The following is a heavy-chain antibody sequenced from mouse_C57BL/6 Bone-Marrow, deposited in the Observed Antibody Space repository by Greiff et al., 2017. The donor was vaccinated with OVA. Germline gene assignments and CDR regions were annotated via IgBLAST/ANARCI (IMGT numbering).Heavy chain of an antibody. J-gene: IGHJ4*01. V-gene: IGHV1-81*01. Sequence: VKLQQSGAELARPGASVKLSCKASGYTFTSYGISWVKQRTGQGLEWIGEIYPRSGNTYYNEKFKGKATLTADKSSSTAYMELRSLTSEDSAVYFCARPNITTGAMDYWGQGTSVTVSS. CDR2: IYPRSGNT. CDR3: ARPNITTGAMDY. CDR1: GYTFTSYG. D-gene: IGHD1-1*01.